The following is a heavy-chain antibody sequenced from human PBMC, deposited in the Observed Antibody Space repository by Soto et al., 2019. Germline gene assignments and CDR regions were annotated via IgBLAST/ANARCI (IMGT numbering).Heavy chain of an antibody. CDR3: ARYGSGSYFFSPRLVGSWIDY. D-gene: IGHD3-10*01. V-gene: IGHV3-23*01. CDR2: ISGSGGST. Sequence: GGSLRLSCAASGFTFSSYAMSWVRQAPGKGLEWVSAISGSGGSTYYADSVKGRFTISRDNSKNTLYLQMNSLRAEDTAVYYCARYGSGSYFFSPRLVGSWIDYWGQGTLVTVSS. CDR1: GFTFSSYA. J-gene: IGHJ4*02.